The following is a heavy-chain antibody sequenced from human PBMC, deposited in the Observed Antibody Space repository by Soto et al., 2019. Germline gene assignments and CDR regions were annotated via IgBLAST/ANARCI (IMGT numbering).Heavy chain of an antibody. CDR2: IYHSVST. Sequence: QLQLLESGSGLVKPSQTLSLTCAVSGGSISSGGYSWGWIRQPPGKGLEWIGYIYHSVSTYYNPYIRSRVTISVDRSKNQFSLRLSSVTAADTAVYYCARVPDYWGQGTLVTVSS. CDR1: GGSISSGGYS. D-gene: IGHD6-6*01. CDR3: ARVPDY. J-gene: IGHJ4*02. V-gene: IGHV4-30-2*01.